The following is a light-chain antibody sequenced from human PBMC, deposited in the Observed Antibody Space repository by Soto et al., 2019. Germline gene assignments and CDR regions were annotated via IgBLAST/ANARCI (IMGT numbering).Light chain of an antibody. Sequence: DIQTTQSPSSLSASVGDRVTITCRASQTITGYLNWYQQRPGKAPKLLIYAASSLQSGVPSRFSGSGSGTDFTLTINSLQPEDFATYYCQQSHGIPYTFGQGTKLEIK. J-gene: IGKJ2*01. V-gene: IGKV1-39*01. CDR2: AAS. CDR1: QTITGY. CDR3: QQSHGIPYT.